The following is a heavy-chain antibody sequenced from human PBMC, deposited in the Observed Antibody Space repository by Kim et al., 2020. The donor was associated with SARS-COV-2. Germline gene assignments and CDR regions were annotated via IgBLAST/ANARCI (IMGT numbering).Heavy chain of an antibody. J-gene: IGHJ4*02. CDR3: ARDFLAVAGLVDY. Sequence: GGSLRLSCAASGFTFSSYWMSWVRQAPGKGLEWVANIKQDGSEKYYVDSVKGRFTISRDNAKNSLYLQMNSLRAEDTAVYYCARDFLAVAGLVDYWGQGTLVTVSS. CDR2: IKQDGSEK. CDR1: GFTFSSYW. D-gene: IGHD6-19*01. V-gene: IGHV3-7*03.